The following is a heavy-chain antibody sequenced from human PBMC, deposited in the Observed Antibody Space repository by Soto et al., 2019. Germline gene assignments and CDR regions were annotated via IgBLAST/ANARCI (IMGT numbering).Heavy chain of an antibody. CDR3: ARDLYLDYYDSSGYYYGMDV. D-gene: IGHD3-22*01. CDR1: GGSISSGGYY. J-gene: IGHJ6*02. Sequence: LSLTCTVSGGSISSGGYYWSWIRQHPGKGLEWIGYIYYSGSTYYNPSLKSRVTMSVDTSKNQFSLKLSSVTAADTAVYYCARDLYLDYYDSSGYYYGMDVWGQGTTVTVSS. CDR2: IYYSGST. V-gene: IGHV4-31*03.